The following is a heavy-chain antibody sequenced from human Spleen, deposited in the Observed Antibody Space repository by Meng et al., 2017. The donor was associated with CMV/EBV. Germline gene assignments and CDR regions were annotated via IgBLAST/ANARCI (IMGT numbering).Heavy chain of an antibody. CDR3: ARDFGGHDWGYF. Sequence: SQTLSLTCAVSGGSISSGHWWTWVRQPPGKGLEWIAESYHTGETKINYNPSLKSRVIISADNSKNHVSLTLSSVTAADTAVYFCARDFGGHDWGYFWGRGTLVTVSS. CDR2: SYHTGET. J-gene: IGHJ4*02. V-gene: IGHV4-4*02. D-gene: IGHD3-16*01. CDR1: GGSISSGHW.